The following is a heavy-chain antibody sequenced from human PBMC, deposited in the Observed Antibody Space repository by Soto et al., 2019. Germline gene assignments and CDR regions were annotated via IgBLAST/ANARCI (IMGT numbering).Heavy chain of an antibody. CDR1: GGTFSSYA. J-gene: IGHJ6*02. CDR3: ARYYLGGYDSRSAYYYYGMDV. Sequence: GASVKVSCKASGGTFSSYAISWVRQAPGQGLEWMGGIIPIFGTANYAQKFQGRVTITADESTSTAYMELSSLRSEDTAVYYCARYYLGGYDSRSAYYYYGMDVWGPGTTVTVSS. V-gene: IGHV1-69*13. CDR2: IIPIFGTA. D-gene: IGHD5-12*01.